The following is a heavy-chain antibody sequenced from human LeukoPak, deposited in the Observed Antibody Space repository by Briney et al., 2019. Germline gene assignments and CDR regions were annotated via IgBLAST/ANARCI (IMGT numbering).Heavy chain of an antibody. CDR3: ARGHTLVRGDHPVDFDY. V-gene: IGHV4-59*01. CDR2: IYYSGST. CDR1: GGSISSYY. J-gene: IGHJ4*02. D-gene: IGHD3-10*01. Sequence: PSETLSLTCTVSGGSISSYYWSWIRQPPGKGLEWIGYIYYSGSTNYSPSLMSRVSISVDTSKNQFSLKLSSVTAADTAVYYCARGHTLVRGDHPVDFDYWGQGILVTVSS.